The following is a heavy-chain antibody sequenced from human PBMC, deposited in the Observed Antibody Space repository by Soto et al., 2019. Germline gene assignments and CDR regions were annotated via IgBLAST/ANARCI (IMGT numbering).Heavy chain of an antibody. CDR2: IIPIYGTT. D-gene: IGHD6-6*01. CDR3: ARDGMGTLVGGMDV. Sequence: QVQLVQSGAEVKNHGSSVKVSCKTSGGTFSNDAISWVRQAPGQGLEWMGGIIPIYGTTHYAQKFQDRVKLTADESTGTAYMELGSLRSEDTGVYYCARDGMGTLVGGMDVW. CDR1: GGTFSNDA. J-gene: IGHJ6*01. V-gene: IGHV1-69*01.